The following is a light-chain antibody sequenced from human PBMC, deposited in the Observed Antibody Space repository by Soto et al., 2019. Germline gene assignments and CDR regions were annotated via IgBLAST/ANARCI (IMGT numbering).Light chain of an antibody. V-gene: IGLV2-14*01. CDR2: EVS. J-gene: IGLJ2*01. CDR3: SSYTTSSTPLV. Sequence: QSVLTQPASVSGSPGQSITISCTGTSSDVGGYNYVSWYQQHPGKAPNLMIYEVSNRPSGVSNRFSGSKSDNTASLTISGLQAEDEADYYCSSYTTSSTPLVFGGGTQLTVL. CDR1: SSDVGGYNY.